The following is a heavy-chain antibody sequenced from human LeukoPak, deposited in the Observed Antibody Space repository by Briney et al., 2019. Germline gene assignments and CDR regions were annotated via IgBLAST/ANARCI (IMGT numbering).Heavy chain of an antibody. CDR3: AKDRTSSTLYTPGFDF. V-gene: IGHV3-9*01. CDR1: GFTFDDYA. D-gene: IGHD6-13*01. Sequence: PGRSLRLSCAASGFTFDDYAMHWVRQAPGKGLEWVSGISWNSGSIGYADSVKGRFTISRDNAKSSLYLQMNSLRAEDTALYYCAKDRTSSTLYTPGFDFWGQGTLVTVSS. CDR2: ISWNSGSI. J-gene: IGHJ4*02.